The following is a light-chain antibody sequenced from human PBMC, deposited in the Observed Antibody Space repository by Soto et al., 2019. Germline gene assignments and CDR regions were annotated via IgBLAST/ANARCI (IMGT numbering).Light chain of an antibody. Sequence: ERMLTQSPATLSVSPGERVTLSCRASQSVSSNLAWYQQKPGQAPRLLIYDASNRATGIPARFSGSGSGTDFTLTISSLEPEDFAVYDCQQRSNWPETFGQGTKVDIK. J-gene: IGKJ1*01. CDR3: QQRSNWPET. CDR1: QSVSSN. CDR2: DAS. V-gene: IGKV3-11*01.